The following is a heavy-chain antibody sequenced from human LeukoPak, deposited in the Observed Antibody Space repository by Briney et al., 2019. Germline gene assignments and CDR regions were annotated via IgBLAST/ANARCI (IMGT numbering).Heavy chain of an antibody. D-gene: IGHD3-3*01. CDR3: ARSVTIFGVVPGGY. CDR1: GYTFTGYY. V-gene: IGHV1-2*02. Sequence: ASVKVSCKASGYTFTGYYMHWVRQAPGQGLECMGWINPDNGGTNYAQKFQGRVTMTRDTSTSTVYMKFSSLRSEDTAVYYCARSVTIFGVVPGGYWGQGTLVTVSS. J-gene: IGHJ4*02. CDR2: INPDNGGT.